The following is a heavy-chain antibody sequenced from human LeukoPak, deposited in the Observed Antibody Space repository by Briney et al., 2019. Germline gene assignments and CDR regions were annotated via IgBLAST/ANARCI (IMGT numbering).Heavy chain of an antibody. CDR3: ANGGGGF. V-gene: IGHV3-23*01. CDR2: ISGNGDNT. J-gene: IGHJ4*02. Sequence: GGSLRLSCAASGFTFSTYAISWVRQAPGKGLEWVSGISGNGDNTYYADSVKGRFTIYRDNSKSRLSLQMNSLRAEDTAVYYCANGGGGFWGQGTLVTVSS. D-gene: IGHD3-16*01. CDR1: GFTFSTYA.